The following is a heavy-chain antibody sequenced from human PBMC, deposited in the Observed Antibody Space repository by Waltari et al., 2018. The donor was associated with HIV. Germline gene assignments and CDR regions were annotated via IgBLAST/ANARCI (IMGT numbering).Heavy chain of an antibody. Sequence: QVQLVQSGAEVKKPGASVKVSCKASGYTFTGYYMHWVRTAPGQGLEWMGRINPNSGGTNSAQKFQGRVTMTRDTSISTAYMELSRLRSDDTAVYYCARGATVVTRYFDLWGRGTLVTVSS. CDR2: INPNSGGT. CDR3: ARGATVVTRYFDL. D-gene: IGHD4-17*01. CDR1: GYTFTGYY. V-gene: IGHV1-2*06. J-gene: IGHJ2*01.